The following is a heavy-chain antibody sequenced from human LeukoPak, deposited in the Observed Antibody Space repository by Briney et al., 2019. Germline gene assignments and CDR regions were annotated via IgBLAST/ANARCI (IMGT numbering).Heavy chain of an antibody. V-gene: IGHV3-23*01. Sequence: PGGSLRLSCEASGFTFGSHAMYWVRQAPGKGLEWVAGIFGSGGSPHYADSVKGRFTISRDNPRNTVYLQINSLRDDDTAVYYCGKTTVGYSSGQKPAWPADFWGQGTLVTVSS. J-gene: IGHJ4*02. CDR3: GKTTVGYSSGQKPAWPADF. CDR1: GFTFGSHA. D-gene: IGHD5-18*01. CDR2: IFGSGGSP.